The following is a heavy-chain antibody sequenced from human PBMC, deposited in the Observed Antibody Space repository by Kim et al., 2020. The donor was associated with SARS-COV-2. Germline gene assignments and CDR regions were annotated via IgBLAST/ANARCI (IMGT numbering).Heavy chain of an antibody. V-gene: IGHV4-34*01. Sequence: SETLSLTCAVYGGPFSGYYWSWIRQSPGKGLEWIGEINHGGSTNYNASLKSRVTISVDTSKNHFYLNLTSVTAADTAVYYCARGRGIIRNYYYYYMDVWGKGTTVTVSS. CDR3: ARGRGIIRNYYYYYMDV. D-gene: IGHD1-20*01. CDR2: INHGGST. CDR1: GGPFSGYY. J-gene: IGHJ6*03.